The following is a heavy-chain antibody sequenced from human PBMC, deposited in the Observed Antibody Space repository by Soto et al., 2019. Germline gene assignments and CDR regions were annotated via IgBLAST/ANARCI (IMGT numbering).Heavy chain of an antibody. CDR3: ARGLNYYASGSPSDRSDV. J-gene: IGHJ6*02. CDR2: TYYRSKWYN. CDR1: GDSVSSNSAA. V-gene: IGHV6-1*01. D-gene: IGHD3-10*01. Sequence: SQTLSLTCAISGDSVSSNSAAWNWISQSPSRGLEWLGRTYYRSKWYNDYAVSVESRITINPDPSKNQFSLQLNSVTPEDTAIYYCARGLNYYASGSPSDRSDVWSQRTTVSGSS.